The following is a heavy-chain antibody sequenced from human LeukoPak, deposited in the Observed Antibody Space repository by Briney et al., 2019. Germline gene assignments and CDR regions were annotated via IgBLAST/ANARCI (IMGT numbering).Heavy chain of an antibody. J-gene: IGHJ4*02. CDR3: ARSVRIAANV. D-gene: IGHD6-13*01. V-gene: IGHV3-23*01. Sequence: GGSLRLSCAASGFTFNTYAMTWVRQAPGKGLEWVSSINGSAASTYYADSVKGRFTISRDSSKNTLYPQMNSLRAEDTAIYYCARSVRIAANVWGQGTLVTVSS. CDR1: GFTFNTYA. CDR2: INGSAAST.